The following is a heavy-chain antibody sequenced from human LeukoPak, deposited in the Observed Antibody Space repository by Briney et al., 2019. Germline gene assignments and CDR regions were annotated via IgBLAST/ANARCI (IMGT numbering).Heavy chain of an antibody. D-gene: IGHD1-26*01. J-gene: IGHJ4*02. CDR1: GFTFNAYS. CDR3: ARDGGSLVVLSGDH. CDR2: ISSGSSTI. Sequence: GGSLRLSCAASGFTFNAYSMNWVRQAPGKGLEWLSYISSGSSTIYYVDSVKGRFTVSRDNAKGTLYLQLDSLRGKDTAIYYCARDGGSLVVLSGDHWGQGSLVTVSS. V-gene: IGHV3-48*04.